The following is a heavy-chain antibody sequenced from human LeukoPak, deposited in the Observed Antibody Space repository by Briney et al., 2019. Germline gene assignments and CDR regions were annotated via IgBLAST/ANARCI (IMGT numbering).Heavy chain of an antibody. Sequence: SETLSLTCTVSGGYISSYYWSWIRQPPGEGLEWIGYIYYSGSTNYNPSLKSRVTISEDMSKNQFSLKLSSVTAADTAVYYCARDLYTAMDYWGQGTLVTVSS. CDR2: IYYSGST. CDR1: GGYISSYY. V-gene: IGHV4-59*01. D-gene: IGHD5-18*01. CDR3: ARDLYTAMDY. J-gene: IGHJ4*02.